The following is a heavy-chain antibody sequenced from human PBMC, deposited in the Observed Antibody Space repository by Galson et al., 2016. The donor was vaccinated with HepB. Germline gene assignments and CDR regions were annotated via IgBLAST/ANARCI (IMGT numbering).Heavy chain of an antibody. CDR3: AKGLTTVTTEVDY. V-gene: IGHV3-53*01. Sequence: SLRLSCAVSGLTVSGDYMSWVRQTPGEGLEWVSVLYRDGSTYYADSVKGRFTISRDNFKNMLYLQMNSLRAEDTAVYYCAKGLTTVTTEVDYWGQGTLVTVSS. CDR2: LYRDGST. J-gene: IGHJ4*02. CDR1: GLTVSGDY. D-gene: IGHD4-17*01.